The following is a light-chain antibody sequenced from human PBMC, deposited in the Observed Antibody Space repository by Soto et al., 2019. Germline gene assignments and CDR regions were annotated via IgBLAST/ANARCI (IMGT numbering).Light chain of an antibody. Sequence: QSVLTQPRSVSGSPGQLVTISCTGTSSDVGGYNYVSWFQQHPGKAPKLMIYDVNQRPSGVPDRFSNSKSGNTASLTISGLQAEDEAHYYCCSYAGSYTWLFGTGTKLTVL. V-gene: IGLV2-11*01. CDR1: SSDVGGYNY. CDR3: CSYAGSYTWL. CDR2: DVN. J-gene: IGLJ1*01.